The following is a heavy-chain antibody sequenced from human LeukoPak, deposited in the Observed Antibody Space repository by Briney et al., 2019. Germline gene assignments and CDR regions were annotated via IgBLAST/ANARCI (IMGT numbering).Heavy chain of an antibody. CDR3: ARLDPLGFCSSTSCFAFDI. CDR2: IYPGDSDT. Sequence: GESLKISCKGSGYSFTSYWIGWVRQMPGKGLEWMGIIYPGDSDTRYSPSFQGQVTISADKSISTAYLQWGSLKASDTAMYYCARLDPLGFCSSTSCFAFDIWGQGTMVTVSS. CDR1: GYSFTSYW. V-gene: IGHV5-51*01. J-gene: IGHJ3*02. D-gene: IGHD2-2*01.